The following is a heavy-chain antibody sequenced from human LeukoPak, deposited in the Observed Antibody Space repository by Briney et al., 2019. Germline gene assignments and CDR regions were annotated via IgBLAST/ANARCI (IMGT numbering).Heavy chain of an antibody. CDR1: GYTFTSYG. CDR3: ARTPNSRYCSSTSCSAYYYYYVDV. Sequence: ASVKVSCKASGYTFTSYGISWVRQAPGQGLEWMGWISAYNGNTNYAQKLQGRVTMTTDTSTSTAYMELRSLRSDDTAVYYCARTPNSRYCSSTSCSAYYYYYVDVWGKGTTVTVSS. CDR2: ISAYNGNT. J-gene: IGHJ6*03. V-gene: IGHV1-18*01. D-gene: IGHD2-2*01.